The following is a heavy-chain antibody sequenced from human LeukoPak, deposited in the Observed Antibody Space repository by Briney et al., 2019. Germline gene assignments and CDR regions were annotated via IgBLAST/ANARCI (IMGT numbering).Heavy chain of an antibody. V-gene: IGHV3-74*01. CDR3: ARGSSGRSDY. Sequence: PGGSLRLSCAASGFTFSSYWMHWVRQAPGEGLVWVSRINSDGSSTSYADSVKGRFTISRDNAKNTLYLQMNSLRAEDTAVYYCARGSSGRSDYWGQGTLVTVSS. CDR1: GFTFSSYW. CDR2: INSDGSST. D-gene: IGHD1-26*01. J-gene: IGHJ4*02.